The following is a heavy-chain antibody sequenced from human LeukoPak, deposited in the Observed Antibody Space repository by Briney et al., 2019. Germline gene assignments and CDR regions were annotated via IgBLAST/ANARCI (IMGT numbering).Heavy chain of an antibody. CDR3: ARDHWSHYYGSGGENYFDP. V-gene: IGHV1-18*01. D-gene: IGHD3-10*01. J-gene: IGHJ5*02. CDR2: ISGFNAYT. CDR1: GYSFTMYG. Sequence: ASVKVSCKASGYSFTMYGVSWVRQAPGQGLEWMGWISGFNAYTNYAQKLQGRVTMTTDTSTSTAYMEVRGLRSDDTAVYYCARDHWSHYYGSGGENYFDPWGQGTLVTVSS.